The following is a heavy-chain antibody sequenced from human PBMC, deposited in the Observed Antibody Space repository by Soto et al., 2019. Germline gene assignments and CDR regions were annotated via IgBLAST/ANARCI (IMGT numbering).Heavy chain of an antibody. CDR2: ISSSSSYI. J-gene: IGHJ4*02. V-gene: IGHV3-21*01. Sequence: GGSLRLSCAASGFTFSSYSMNWVRQAPGKGLEWVSSISSSSSYIYYADSVKGRFTISRDNAKNSLYLQMNSLRAEDTAVYYCARVIGRYCSSTSCYGVDYWGQGTLVTVSS. CDR1: GFTFSSYS. D-gene: IGHD2-2*01. CDR3: ARVIGRYCSSTSCYGVDY.